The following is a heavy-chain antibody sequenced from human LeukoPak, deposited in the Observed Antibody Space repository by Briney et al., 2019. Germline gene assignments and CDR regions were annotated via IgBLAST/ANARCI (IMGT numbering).Heavy chain of an antibody. CDR2: INHSGST. D-gene: IGHD6-13*01. Sequence: ETLSLTCAVYGGSFSGYYWSWIRQPPGKGLEWIVEINHSGSTNYNPSLKSRVTISVDTSKNQFSLKLSSVTAADTAVYYCARTGTRPGIAAAGFDYWGQGTLVTVSS. J-gene: IGHJ4*02. CDR1: GGSFSGYY. CDR3: ARTGTRPGIAAAGFDY. V-gene: IGHV4-34*01.